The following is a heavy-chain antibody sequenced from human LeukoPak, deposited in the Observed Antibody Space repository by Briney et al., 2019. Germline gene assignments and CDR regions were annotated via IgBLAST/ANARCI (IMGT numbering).Heavy chain of an antibody. CDR2: ITTSSTYT. V-gene: IGHV3-21*01. D-gene: IGHD1-26*01. CDR1: GFSFSSYN. CDR3: ARDPYSGTYGNTYYYYMDV. Sequence: GGSLRLSCEASGFSFSSYNMDWVRQTPGKGLEWISSITTSSTYTFYADSLKGRFTISRDNARNSLYLQMNSLRVEDTAVYYCARDPYSGTYGNTYYYYMDVWGKGTTVTISS. J-gene: IGHJ6*03.